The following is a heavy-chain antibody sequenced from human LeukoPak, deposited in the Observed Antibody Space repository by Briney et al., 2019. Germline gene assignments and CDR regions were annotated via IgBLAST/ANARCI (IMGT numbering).Heavy chain of an antibody. J-gene: IGHJ4*02. CDR2: IYSGGST. D-gene: IGHD3-10*01. Sequence: PGGSLRPSFPPSGFTVSTNYMTWVPQAPGKGLGWVPVIYSGGSTYYADSVKGRFTIARDNAKNSLYLQMNSLRAEDTALYYCAKDGRGYSYGSGSHFDYWGQGTLVTVSS. V-gene: IGHV3-53*05. CDR3: AKDGRGYSYGSGSHFDY. CDR1: GFTVSTNY.